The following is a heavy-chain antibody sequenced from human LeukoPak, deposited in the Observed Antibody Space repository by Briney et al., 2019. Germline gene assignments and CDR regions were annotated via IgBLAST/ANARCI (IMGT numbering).Heavy chain of an antibody. V-gene: IGHV3-74*01. J-gene: IGHJ5*02. Sequence: GGSLRLSCAPSGFTFSNYRMSWLRQAPGKGLGWVSRIKNDGSSATYAESVKGRFTISRDNARNTLYLQMNSLRVDDTAVYYCAKSDWFDRWGGGTLATVSS. CDR3: AKSDWFDR. CDR1: GFTFSNYR. CDR2: IKNDGSSA.